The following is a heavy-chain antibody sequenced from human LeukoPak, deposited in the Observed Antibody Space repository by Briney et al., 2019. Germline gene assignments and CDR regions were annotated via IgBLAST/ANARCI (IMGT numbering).Heavy chain of an antibody. Sequence: ASVKVSCKASGYTFTSYDINWVRQATGQGLEWMGWMNPNSGNTGYAQKFQGRVTITRNTSISTAYMELSSLRSEDTAVYYCASPTYYYGSDAFDIWGQGTMVTVSS. CDR1: GYTFTSYD. CDR2: MNPNSGNT. D-gene: IGHD3-10*01. CDR3: ASPTYYYGSDAFDI. V-gene: IGHV1-8*03. J-gene: IGHJ3*02.